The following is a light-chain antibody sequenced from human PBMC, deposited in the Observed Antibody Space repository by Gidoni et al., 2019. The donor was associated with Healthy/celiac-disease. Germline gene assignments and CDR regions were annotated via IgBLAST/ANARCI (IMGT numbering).Light chain of an antibody. CDR3: QQRSNWPRDT. CDR2: DAS. V-gene: IGKV3-11*01. J-gene: IGKJ4*01. Sequence: EIVLTQSPAPLSLSPGERATLSCRASQSVSSYLAWYQQKPGQAPSRLIYDASNRATGIPARVSGSGSGTDFTLTISSLEPEDFAVYYCQQRSNWPRDTFGGXTKVEIK. CDR1: QSVSSY.